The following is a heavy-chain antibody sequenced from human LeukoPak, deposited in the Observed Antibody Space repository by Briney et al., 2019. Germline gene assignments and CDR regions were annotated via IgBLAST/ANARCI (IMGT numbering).Heavy chain of an antibody. CDR3: ARYGVAAAGPHLPYYYYYYMDV. CDR1: GGTFSSYA. CDR2: IIPIFGTA. Sequence: SVKVSCKASGGTFSSYAISWVRQAPGQGLEWMGGIIPIFGTANYAQKFQGRVTITADESTSTAYMELSSLRSEDTAVYYCARYGVAAAGPHLPYYYYYYMDVWGKGTTVTVSS. J-gene: IGHJ6*03. D-gene: IGHD6-13*01. V-gene: IGHV1-69*13.